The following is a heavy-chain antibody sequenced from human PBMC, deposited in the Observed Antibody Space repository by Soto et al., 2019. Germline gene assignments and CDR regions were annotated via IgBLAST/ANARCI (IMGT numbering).Heavy chain of an antibody. CDR3: ARTSGYAFDY. D-gene: IGHD5-12*01. CDR1: GFTFSSYA. Sequence: PGGSLRLSCAASGFTFSSYAMHWVRQAPGKGLEYVSVISSNRGSTYYANSVKGRFTISRDNSKNTLYLQMGSLRAEDMAVYYCARTSGYAFDYWGQGTLVTVSS. J-gene: IGHJ4*02. CDR2: ISSNRGST. V-gene: IGHV3-64*01.